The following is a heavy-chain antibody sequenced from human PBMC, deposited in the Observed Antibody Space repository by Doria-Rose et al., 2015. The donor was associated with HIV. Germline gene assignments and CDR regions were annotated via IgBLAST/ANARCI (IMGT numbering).Heavy chain of an antibody. V-gene: IGHV4-59*02. CDR3: ARVLSGTYDY. Sequence: QVQLQQWGPGLVKPPETLSLTCSVSGGSVSHYYWSWIRQPPGKGLEYIGDIIYTGSTNYSPSLKSRVSISIDTSKNKFSLRLSSVTAADTAVYYCARVLSGTYDYWGQGTLVTVSS. D-gene: IGHD1-26*01. CDR2: IIYTGST. J-gene: IGHJ4*02. CDR1: GGSVSHYY.